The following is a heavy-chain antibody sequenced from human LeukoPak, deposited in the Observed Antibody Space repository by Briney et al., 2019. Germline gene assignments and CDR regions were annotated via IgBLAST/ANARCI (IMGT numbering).Heavy chain of an antibody. V-gene: IGHV3-7*01. CDR3: ARGRLDAGSFDY. CDR2: IKQDGSDK. D-gene: IGHD3-10*01. Sequence: GGSLRLSCAGSGFTFSSYWMSWVRQAPGKGLEWVANIKQDGSDKYYVDSVKGRFTISKDNAKNSLYLQMNSLRAEDTAVYYCARGRLDAGSFDYWGQGTLVTVSS. J-gene: IGHJ4*02. CDR1: GFTFSSYW.